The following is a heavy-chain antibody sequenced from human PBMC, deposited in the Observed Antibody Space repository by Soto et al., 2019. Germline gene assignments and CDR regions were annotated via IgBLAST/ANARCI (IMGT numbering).Heavy chain of an antibody. Sequence: EGQLVETGGSLIQPGGSLRLSCAVSGFTVRSNYMSWVRQAPGKGLEWVSIIYSSGNTYYADSVKGRFTMSRDTSNNTVFLQMSSLRAEDTAVYYCARVSSPFGYWGQGTLVTVSS. CDR1: GFTVRSNY. D-gene: IGHD3-16*01. CDR2: IYSSGNT. V-gene: IGHV3-53*02. J-gene: IGHJ4*02. CDR3: ARVSSPFGY.